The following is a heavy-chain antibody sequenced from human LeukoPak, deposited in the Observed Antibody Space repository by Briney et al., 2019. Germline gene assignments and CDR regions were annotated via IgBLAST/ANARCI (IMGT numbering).Heavy chain of an antibody. D-gene: IGHD1-26*01. V-gene: IGHV1-8*03. CDR1: GYTFTSYD. J-gene: IGHJ6*03. CDR2: MNPNSGNT. CDR3: AREGPSGSYYVYYYMDV. Sequence: GASVKVSCKASGYTFTSYDINWVRQATGQGLEWMGWMNPNSGNTGYAQKFQGRVTITRNTSISTAYMELSSLRSEDTAVYYCAREGPSGSYYVYYYMDVWGKGTTVTVSS.